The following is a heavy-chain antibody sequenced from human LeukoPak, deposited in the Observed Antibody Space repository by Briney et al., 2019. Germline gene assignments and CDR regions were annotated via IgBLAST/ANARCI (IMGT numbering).Heavy chain of an antibody. Sequence: GGSLRLSCAASGFTFSSYWMHWVRQSPGKGLEWVGQLKGDGSRANYADSVRGRYTISRDNAKNTVYLQLNSLRAEDTAVYYCARDGYLAPVIAFLDYWGQGTPVTVSS. J-gene: IGHJ4*02. CDR2: LKGDGSRA. V-gene: IGHV3-74*01. D-gene: IGHD2-2*03. CDR3: ARDGYLAPVIAFLDY. CDR1: GFTFSSYW.